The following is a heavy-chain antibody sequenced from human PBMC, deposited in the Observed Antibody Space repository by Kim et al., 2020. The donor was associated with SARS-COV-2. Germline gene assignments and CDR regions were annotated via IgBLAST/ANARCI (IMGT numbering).Heavy chain of an antibody. D-gene: IGHD1-26*01. J-gene: IGHJ6*03. Sequence: GGSLRLSCAASGFTFSGYDMHWVRQATGKGLEWVSAISTAGDTYYPGSVKGRFTISRENARNSLYLQVDSLRAGDTAVYYCTRVGWGLHQDMDVWCKGTT. CDR3: TRVGWGLHQDMDV. V-gene: IGHV3-13*01. CDR2: ISTAGDT. CDR1: GFTFSGYD.